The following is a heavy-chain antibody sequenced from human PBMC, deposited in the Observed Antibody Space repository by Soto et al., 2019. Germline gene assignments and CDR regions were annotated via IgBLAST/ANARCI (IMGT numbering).Heavy chain of an antibody. D-gene: IGHD3-16*01. CDR2: IYYSGST. V-gene: IGHV4-30-4*01. CDR3: AREGMITFGGVIEYYGMDV. J-gene: IGHJ6*02. CDR1: GGSISSGDYY. Sequence: PLETLSLTCTVSGGSISSGDYYWSWIRQPPGKGLEWIGYIYYSGSTYYNPSLKSRVTISVDTSKNQFSLKLSSVTAADTAVYYCAREGMITFGGVIEYYGMDVWGQGTTVTVSS.